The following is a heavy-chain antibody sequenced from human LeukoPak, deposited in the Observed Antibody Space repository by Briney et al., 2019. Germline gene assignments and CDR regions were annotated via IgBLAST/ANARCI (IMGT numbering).Heavy chain of an antibody. Sequence: GGSLRLSCAASGFTVSTNYMSWVRQAPGKGLEWVSVLYSSGGTYYADSVKGRFTISRDSSKNTLYLQMNSLRAEDTAVYYCVRDEGSGSGSFDIWGQGTMVTVSS. CDR2: LYSSGGT. V-gene: IGHV3-53*01. CDR1: GFTVSTNY. D-gene: IGHD3-10*01. CDR3: VRDEGSGSGSFDI. J-gene: IGHJ3*02.